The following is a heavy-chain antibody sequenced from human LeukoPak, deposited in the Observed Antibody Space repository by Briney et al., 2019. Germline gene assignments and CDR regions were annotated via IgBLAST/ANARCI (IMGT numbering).Heavy chain of an antibody. J-gene: IGHJ4*02. V-gene: IGHV3-9*01. CDR2: ISWNSGSI. CDR1: GFTFDDYA. CDR3: ATGTSGSYSGTFDY. Sequence: GGSLRLSCAASGFTFDDYAMHWVRQAPGKGLEWVSGISWNSGSIGYADSVKGRFTISRDNAKNSLYLQMNSLRAEDTALYYCATGTSGSYSGTFDYWGQGTLVTVSS. D-gene: IGHD1-26*01.